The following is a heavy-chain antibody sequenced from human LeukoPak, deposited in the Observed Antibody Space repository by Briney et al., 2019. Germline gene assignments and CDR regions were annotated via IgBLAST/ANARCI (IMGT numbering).Heavy chain of an antibody. CDR1: GYTFTAQY. CDR2: IIPIFGTA. J-gene: IGHJ3*02. V-gene: IGHV1-69*05. Sequence: SVKVSCKASGYTFTAQYMHWVRQAPGQGLEWMGRIIPIFGTANYAQKFQGRVTITTDESTSTAYMELSSLRSEDTAVYYCARDEVGSSSAFDIWGQGTMVTVSS. CDR3: ARDEVGSSSAFDI. D-gene: IGHD6-13*01.